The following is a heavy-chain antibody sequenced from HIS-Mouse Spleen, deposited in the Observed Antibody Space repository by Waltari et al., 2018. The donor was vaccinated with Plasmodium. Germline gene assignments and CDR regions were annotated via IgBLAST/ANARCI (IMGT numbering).Heavy chain of an antibody. V-gene: IGHV3-30-3*01. CDR1: GFTFSSYA. Sequence: QVQLVESGGGVVQPGRSLRLSCAASGFTFSSYAMHWVRQAPGKGLEWVAVISYDGSNKSYADSVKGRFTISRDNSKNTLYLQMNSLRAEDTAVYYCAREAGSGGLYYFDYWGQGTLVTVSS. D-gene: IGHD3-10*01. CDR3: AREAGSGGLYYFDY. J-gene: IGHJ4*02. CDR2: ISYDGSNK.